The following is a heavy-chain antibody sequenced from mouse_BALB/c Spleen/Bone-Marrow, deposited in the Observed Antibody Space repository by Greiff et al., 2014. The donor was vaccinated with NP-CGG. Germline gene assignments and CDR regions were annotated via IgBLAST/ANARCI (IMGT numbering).Heavy chain of an antibody. D-gene: IGHD2-4*01. J-gene: IGHJ3*01. V-gene: IGHV14-3*02. CDR3: AVYDYEGYAY. Sequence: EVQLQQSGAELVKPGASVKLSCTASGFNIKDTYMHWVKQRPEQGLEWIGRIDPANGNTKYDPKFQGKATITADTSSSTAYLQLNNLTSEEAAVNYCAVYDYEGYAYWGQGTLVTVSA. CDR1: GFNIKDTY. CDR2: IDPANGNT.